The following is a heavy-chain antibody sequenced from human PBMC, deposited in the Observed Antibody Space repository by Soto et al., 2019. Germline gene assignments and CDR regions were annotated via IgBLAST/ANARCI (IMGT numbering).Heavy chain of an antibody. CDR3: VGTGTTDDY. CDR2: IYNSGGS. V-gene: IGHV4-30-4*01. CDR1: GASVSSGDYY. J-gene: IGHJ4*02. Sequence: QVQLQDSGPGLVKPSQTLSLTCSVAGASVSSGDYYWSSIRQAPGKCLEWIGYIYNSGGSYYNPSLKGRLTISIDTSKNQFSLKLNSVTAADTAIYYCVGTGTTDDYWGRGTLVTVSS. D-gene: IGHD4-17*01.